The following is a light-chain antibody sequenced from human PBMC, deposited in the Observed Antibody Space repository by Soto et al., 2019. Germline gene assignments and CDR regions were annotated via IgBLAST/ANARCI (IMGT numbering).Light chain of an antibody. CDR1: QSVSSY. V-gene: IGKV3-11*01. J-gene: IGKJ5*01. CDR3: QQRYSWPPIT. Sequence: ESVLSQAPATLSLSPGERATLSGRASQSVSSYLAWYQQKPGQAPRLLIYDASNRATGIPARFSGSGSETDFTLTISSLEPEDFAVYYCQQRYSWPPITFGQGPRLEI. CDR2: DAS.